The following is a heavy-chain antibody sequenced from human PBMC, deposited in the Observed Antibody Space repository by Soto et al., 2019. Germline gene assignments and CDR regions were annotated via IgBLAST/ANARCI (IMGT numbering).Heavy chain of an antibody. CDR1: GYTFTIYC. D-gene: IGHD3-22*01. CDR3: ARVDYYDSGGYYGY. Sequence: QVQLVQSGAEVKKPGASVKVSCKASGYTFTIYCITWVRQAPGQGLEWMGWISGYNGNTDYAQNLQDRVTLTTDASTSAVYVELRGPRSDDTAVYYCARVDYYDSGGYYGYWGHGPLITVSS. J-gene: IGHJ4*01. CDR2: ISGYNGNT. V-gene: IGHV1-18*04.